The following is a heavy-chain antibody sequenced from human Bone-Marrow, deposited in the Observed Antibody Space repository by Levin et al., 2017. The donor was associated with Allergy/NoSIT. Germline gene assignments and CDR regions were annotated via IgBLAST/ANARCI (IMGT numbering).Heavy chain of an antibody. CDR3: ATNKVLYPMTHYKY. V-gene: IGHV3-21*01. J-gene: IGHJ4*02. CDR1: GFSFSSYS. CDR2: ISNSGSYT. D-gene: IGHD4/OR15-4a*01. Sequence: GGSLRLSCAGSGFSFSSYSVTWVRQAPGRGLEWVASISNSGSYTHYSDSVKGRFTISRDNAKNSLYLQMDSLRSEDTAVYYCATNKVLYPMTHYKYWGQGTLVTVSS.